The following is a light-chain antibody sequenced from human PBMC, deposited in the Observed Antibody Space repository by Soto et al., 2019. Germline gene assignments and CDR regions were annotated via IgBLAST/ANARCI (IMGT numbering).Light chain of an antibody. J-gene: IGLJ1*01. V-gene: IGLV1-40*01. CDR1: SANIGAAYN. CDR2: GNN. Sequence: QSVLTQPPSVSGAPGQRVTISCTGSSANIGAAYNVDWYQQLPGTAPKLLIYGNNNRPSGVPAGFSGSKSGTSASLAIAGLQAEDEGDYYCQSYDSSLSGYVFGTGTKLTVL. CDR3: QSYDSSLSGYV.